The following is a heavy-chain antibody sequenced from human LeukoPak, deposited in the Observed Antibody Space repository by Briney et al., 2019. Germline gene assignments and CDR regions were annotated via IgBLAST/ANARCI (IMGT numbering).Heavy chain of an antibody. V-gene: IGHV4-4*07. J-gene: IGHJ2*01. Sequence: SETLSLTCTVSGGSISSYYWSWIRQPAGKGLEWIGRIYTSGSTNYNPSLKSRVTMSVDTSKNQFSLRLSSVTAADTAVYYCAREDFRAAAPDLWGRGTLVTVSS. CDR1: GGSISSYY. CDR2: IYTSGST. CDR3: AREDFRAAAPDL. D-gene: IGHD6-13*01.